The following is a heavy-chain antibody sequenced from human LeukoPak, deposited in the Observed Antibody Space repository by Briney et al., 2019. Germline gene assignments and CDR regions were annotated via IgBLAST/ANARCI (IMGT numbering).Heavy chain of an antibody. CDR2: ISGRTGST. CDR1: GFTFSSYA. V-gene: IGHV3-23*01. D-gene: IGHD5-12*01. J-gene: IGHJ4*02. Sequence: GGSLRLSCAASGFTFSSYAMSWVRQAPGKGLEWVSAISGRTGSTYYSDSVKGRFTISRDNSKSTLYLQMDSLRAEDTAVYYCAKCGNSGCHLIDYWGQGTLVTVSS. CDR3: AKCGNSGCHLIDY.